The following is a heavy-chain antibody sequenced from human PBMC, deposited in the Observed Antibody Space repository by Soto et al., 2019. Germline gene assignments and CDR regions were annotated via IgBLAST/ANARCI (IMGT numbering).Heavy chain of an antibody. J-gene: IGHJ6*02. Sequence: SQTMSLTCTVSDGYITSGDDYWIWIRQPPGKGLEGIGYIYYTGYTYYNPSLTSRVTISVDTSKNQFSLKVSSVTAADTAVYYCARDPLFYDILTGHYYHYVMDVWVQGTTVPVSS. CDR1: DGYITSGDDY. V-gene: IGHV4-30-4*08. CDR3: ARDPLFYDILTGHYYHYVMDV. CDR2: IYYTGYT. D-gene: IGHD3-9*01.